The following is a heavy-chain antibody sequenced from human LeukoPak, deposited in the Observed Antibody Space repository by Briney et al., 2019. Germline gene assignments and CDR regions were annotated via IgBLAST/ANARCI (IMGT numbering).Heavy chain of an antibody. CDR2: IKQDGSEK. Sequence: PGGSLRLSCAASGFTFSSYWMSWVRQAPGKGLEWVANIKQDGSEKYYVDSVKGRFTISRDNAKNSLYLQMNSLRAEDTAVYYCARVEALYCSSTSCLKQIYSSSWYGVDYWGQGTLVTVSS. D-gene: IGHD2-2*01. CDR3: ARVEALYCSSTSCLKQIYSSSWYGVDY. V-gene: IGHV3-7*01. J-gene: IGHJ4*02. CDR1: GFTFSSYW.